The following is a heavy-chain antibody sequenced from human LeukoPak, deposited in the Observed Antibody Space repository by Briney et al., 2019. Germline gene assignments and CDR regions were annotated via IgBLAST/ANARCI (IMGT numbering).Heavy chain of an antibody. V-gene: IGHV5-51*01. CDR3: ARPDGSSSSWYGGFDY. Sequence: GESLKISCKGSGYSFTSYWIGWVRQMPGKGLEWMGIIYPGDPDTRYSPSFQGQVTISADKSISTAYLQWSSLKASDTAMYYCARPDGSSSSWYGGFDYWGQGTLVTVSS. CDR2: IYPGDPDT. J-gene: IGHJ4*02. CDR1: GYSFTSYW. D-gene: IGHD6-13*01.